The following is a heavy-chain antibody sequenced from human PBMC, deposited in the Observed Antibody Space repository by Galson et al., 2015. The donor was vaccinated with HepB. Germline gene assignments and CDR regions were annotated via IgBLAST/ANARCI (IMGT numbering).Heavy chain of an antibody. CDR3: ARDSLTRFWSGYYTSKGYYYGMDV. V-gene: IGHV1-69*10. CDR1: GGTFSSYA. CDR2: IIPIFGIA. J-gene: IGHJ6*02. D-gene: IGHD3-3*01. Sequence: SVKVSCKASGGTFSSYAISWVRQAPGQGLEWTGGIIPIFGIANYAQKFQGRVTITADKSTSTAYMELSSLRSEDTAVYYCARDSLTRFWSGYYTSKGYYYGMDVWGQGTTVTVSS.